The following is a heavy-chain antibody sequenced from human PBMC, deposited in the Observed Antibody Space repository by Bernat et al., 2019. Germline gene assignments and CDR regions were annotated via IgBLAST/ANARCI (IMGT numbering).Heavy chain of an antibody. D-gene: IGHD2-15*01. CDR2: IYDGGST. CDR3: VGLGANSV. V-gene: IGHV3-66*04. CDR1: GFTVSNNH. J-gene: IGHJ4*02. Sequence: EVQLVESGGDLVQPGGSLRLSCAFSGFTVSNNHVTGVGQAPGKGLEWVSLIYDGGSTIYADSVKGRFTISRDNSKNIVYLQMNSVTAEDTAVYYCVGLGANSVWGQGTLVTVSS.